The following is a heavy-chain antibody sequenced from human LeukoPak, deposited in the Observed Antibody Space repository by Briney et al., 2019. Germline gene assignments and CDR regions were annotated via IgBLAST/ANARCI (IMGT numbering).Heavy chain of an antibody. D-gene: IGHD3-16*01. V-gene: IGHV5-51*01. J-gene: IGHJ5*02. CDR2: IYPGDSDT. CDR3: ARHLDDLGGRGRNWFDP. Sequence: GESLKISCKGSGYSFTSYWIGWVRQMPGKGLEWMGIIYPGDSDTRYSPSFQGQVTISADKSISAAYLQWSSLKASDTAMYYCARHLDDLGGRGRNWFDPWGQGTLVTVSS. CDR1: GYSFTSYW.